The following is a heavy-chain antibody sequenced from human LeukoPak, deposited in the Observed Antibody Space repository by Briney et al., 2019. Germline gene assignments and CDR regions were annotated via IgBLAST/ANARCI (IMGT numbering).Heavy chain of an antibody. CDR3: ARDRAANWFDP. CDR2: IYHSGST. Sequence: PSETLSLTCTVSGGSISGSSYYWGWIRQPPGKGLEWIGYIYHSGSTYYNPSLKSRVTISVDRSKYQFSLKLSSVTAADTAVYYCARDRAANWFDPWGQGTLVTVSS. J-gene: IGHJ5*02. V-gene: IGHV4-30-2*01. CDR1: GGSISGSSYY.